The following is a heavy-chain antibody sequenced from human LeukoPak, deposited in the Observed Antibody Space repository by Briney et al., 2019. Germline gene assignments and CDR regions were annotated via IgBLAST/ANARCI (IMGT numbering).Heavy chain of an antibody. J-gene: IGHJ4*02. Sequence: SETLSLTCTVSGGSICSYFWSCLRQPPGPGLGWSGDIYYRGSTNYNPTIKSRVTISVDTSKNQFSLKLSSVTAADTAVYYCASGRDLTPFDYWGQGTLVTVSS. V-gene: IGHV4-59*01. CDR2: IYYRGST. CDR1: GGSICSYF. D-gene: IGHD1-1*01. CDR3: ASGRDLTPFDY.